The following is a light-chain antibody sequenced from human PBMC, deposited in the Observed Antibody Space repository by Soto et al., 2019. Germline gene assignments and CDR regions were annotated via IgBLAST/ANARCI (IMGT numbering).Light chain of an antibody. J-gene: IGLJ1*01. CDR2: DVS. CDR1: SSDIGGYNY. Sequence: QSALTQPASVSGSPGQSITISCTGTSSDIGGYNYVSWYQQLPGKVPKLIIYDVSNRPSGVSDRFSGSKSGNAASLTISGLQAEDEADYCCSSYTSTSTLYVVGTGTKVTVL. V-gene: IGLV2-14*03. CDR3: SSYTSTSTLYV.